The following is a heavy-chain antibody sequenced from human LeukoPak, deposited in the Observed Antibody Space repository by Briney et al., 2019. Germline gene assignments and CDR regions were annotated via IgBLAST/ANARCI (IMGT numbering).Heavy chain of an antibody. Sequence: GRSLRLSCAASGFTFSSYSMNWVRQAPGKGLEWVSYISSSSSTIYYADSVKGRFTISRDNAKNSLYLQMNSLRAEDTAVYYCAKRLGATTPKLFDYWGQGALVTVSS. J-gene: IGHJ4*02. CDR2: ISSSSSTI. V-gene: IGHV3-48*01. D-gene: IGHD1-26*01. CDR3: AKRLGATTPKLFDY. CDR1: GFTFSSYS.